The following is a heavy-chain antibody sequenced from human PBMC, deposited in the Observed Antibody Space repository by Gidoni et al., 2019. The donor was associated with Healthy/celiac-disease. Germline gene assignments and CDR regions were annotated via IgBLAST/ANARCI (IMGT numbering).Heavy chain of an antibody. D-gene: IGHD3-22*01. CDR1: GVTFSSYA. J-gene: IGHJ5*02. CDR2: IIPIFGTA. Sequence: QVQLVQSGAEVKKPGSSVKVSCKASGVTFSSYAISWVRQAPGQGLEWMGGIIPIFGTANYAQKFQGRVTITADESTSTAYMELSSLRSEDTAVYYCARDRWPYYYDSSGSWFDPWGQGTLVTVSS. CDR3: ARDRWPYYYDSSGSWFDP. V-gene: IGHV1-69*01.